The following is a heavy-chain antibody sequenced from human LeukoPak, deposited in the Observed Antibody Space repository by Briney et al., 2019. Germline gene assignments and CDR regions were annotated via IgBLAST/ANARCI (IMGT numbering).Heavy chain of an antibody. V-gene: IGHV3-30*18. CDR1: GFTFISFG. CDR2: ISFDGGDK. CDR3: AKQGRDHCSGGSCYLFDY. J-gene: IGHJ4*02. Sequence: GGSLRLSCAASGFTFISFGVHWVRQAPGKGLQWVALISFDGGDKYYADSVKGRFTISRDNSKDTLFLQMNSLRPEDTAVYYCAKQGRDHCSGGSCYLFDYWGQGTLVTVSS. D-gene: IGHD2-15*01.